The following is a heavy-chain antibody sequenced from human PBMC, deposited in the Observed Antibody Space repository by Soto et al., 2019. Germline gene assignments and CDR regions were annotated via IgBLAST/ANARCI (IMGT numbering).Heavy chain of an antibody. V-gene: IGHV4-31*03. CDR3: ARDHKWDGMDV. J-gene: IGHJ6*02. CDR1: CGSFSSDSFI. CDR2: INYSGTT. Sequence: TSETLSLTCSVSCGSFSSDSFIWSWVRQFPGKGLEWIGYINYSGTTYYNPSLRSRITMSVDTSKNQFSLNLSSVTAADTAVYYCARDHKWDGMDVWGQGTTVTVSS. D-gene: IGHD1-26*01.